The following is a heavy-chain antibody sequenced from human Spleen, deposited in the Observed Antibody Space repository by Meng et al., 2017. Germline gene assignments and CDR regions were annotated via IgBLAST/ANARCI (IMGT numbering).Heavy chain of an antibody. J-gene: IGHJ4*02. Sequence: HLQVSGPGCVRPSVTLSRSGCVSGGSVTSDSYYWHWIRQSPGKGLEWIAYIYSSGSTNYNPSLKSRVTISVGKSNNQFSLKLSSVTAADTAVYYCARGGGDRDGYNFVYWGQGTLVTVSS. CDR2: IYSSGST. D-gene: IGHD5-24*01. CDR3: ARGGGDRDGYNFVY. CDR1: GGSVTSDSYY. V-gene: IGHV4-61*01.